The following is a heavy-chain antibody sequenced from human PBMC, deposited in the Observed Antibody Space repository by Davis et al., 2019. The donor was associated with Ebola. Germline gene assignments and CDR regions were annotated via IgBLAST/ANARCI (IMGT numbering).Heavy chain of an antibody. CDR1: GYTFTSYG. J-gene: IGHJ4*02. V-gene: IGHV1-18*01. CDR2: ISAYNGNT. CDR3: ARAQFPTTSDH. D-gene: IGHD1-1*01. Sequence: SVKLSCKASGYTFTSYGISWVRQAPGQGLEWMGWISAYNGNTNYAQKLQGRVTMTTDTSTTTAYMEVGSLRSDDTAVYYCARAQFPTTSDHWGQGTLVTVSS.